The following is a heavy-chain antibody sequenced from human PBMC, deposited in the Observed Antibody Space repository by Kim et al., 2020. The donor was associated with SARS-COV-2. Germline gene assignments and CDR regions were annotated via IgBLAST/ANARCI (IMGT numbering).Heavy chain of an antibody. CDR2: IKQDGSEK. CDR3: ARMERQQLVPQFDY. J-gene: IGHJ4*02. CDR1: GFTFSSYW. V-gene: IGHV3-7*03. Sequence: GGSLRLSCAASGFTFSSYWMSWVRQAPGKGLEWVANIKQDGSEKYYVDSVKGRFTISRDNAKNSLYLQMNSLRAEDTAVYYCARMERQQLVPQFDYWGQGTLVTVSS. D-gene: IGHD6-13*01.